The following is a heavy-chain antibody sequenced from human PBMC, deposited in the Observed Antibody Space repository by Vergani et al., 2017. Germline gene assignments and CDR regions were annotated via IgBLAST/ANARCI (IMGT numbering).Heavy chain of an antibody. CDR2: IKSTFDRGTT. V-gene: IGHV3-15*07. Sequence: EVQLVESGGGIVKPGGSLRLSCVASGFSFRNAWMNWVRRTPGKGLEWVGRIKSTFDRGTTDYAAAVKGRFTISRDDSKNTLFLQMNGLKTEDIGVYYCTTDPRYCGDGSCYWLRDHHYYGMDVWGQGTLVIVSS. CDR1: GFSFRNAW. D-gene: IGHD2-21*01. CDR3: TTDPRYCGDGSCYWLRDHHYYGMDV. J-gene: IGHJ6*02.